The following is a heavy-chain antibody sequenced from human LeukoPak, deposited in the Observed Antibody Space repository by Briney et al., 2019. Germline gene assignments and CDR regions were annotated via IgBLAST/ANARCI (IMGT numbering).Heavy chain of an antibody. CDR2: ISSSSSYI. D-gene: IGHD3-3*01. Sequence: GGSLRLSCAASGFTFSSYSMNWVRQAPGKGLEWVSSISSSSSYIYYTDSVKGRFTISRGNAKNSLYLQMNSLRAEDTAVYYCAKGAYDFWSAYYFDYWGQGTLVTVSS. CDR3: AKGAYDFWSAYYFDY. J-gene: IGHJ4*02. CDR1: GFTFSSYS. V-gene: IGHV3-21*01.